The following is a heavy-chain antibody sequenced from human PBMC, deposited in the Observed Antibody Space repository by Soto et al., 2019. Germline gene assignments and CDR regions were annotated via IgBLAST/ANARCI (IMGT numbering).Heavy chain of an antibody. CDR1: GGSISSGDYD. J-gene: IGHJ6*02. D-gene: IGHD3-3*01. CDR3: ARERSSYYDF. V-gene: IGHV4-30-4*01. Sequence: SETLSLTCTVSGGSISSGDYDWSWIRQPPGKGLEWIGYIYYSGSTYYNPSLKSRVTISVDTSKNQFSLKLSSVTAADTAVYYCARERSSYYDFWSQGTTVTVSS. CDR2: IYYSGST.